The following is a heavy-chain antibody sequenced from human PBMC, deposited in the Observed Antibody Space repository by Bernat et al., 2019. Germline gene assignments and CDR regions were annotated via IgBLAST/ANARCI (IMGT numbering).Heavy chain of an antibody. D-gene: IGHD3-3*01. CDR1: GGSISSSNW. J-gene: IGHJ6*02. Sequence: QVQLQESGPGLVKPSGTLSLTCAVSGGSISSSNWWSWVRQPPGKGLEWIGEIYHSGSTNYIPSLKSRVTISVDKSKNQFSLKLSSVTAADTAVYYCARAGFWSGYLPPYYYYYGMDVWGQGTTVTVSS. V-gene: IGHV4-4*02. CDR2: IYHSGST. CDR3: ARAGFWSGYLPPYYYYYGMDV.